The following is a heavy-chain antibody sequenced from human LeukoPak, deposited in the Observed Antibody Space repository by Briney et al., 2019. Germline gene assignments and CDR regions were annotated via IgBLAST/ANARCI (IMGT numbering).Heavy chain of an antibody. V-gene: IGHV4-59*01. CDR2: IYYSGST. D-gene: IGHD1-26*01. Sequence: SETLSLTCTVSGGSMSSSYWSWIRQPPGKGLEWIGYIYYSGSTNYNPSLKSRVTISVDTSKNQFSLKLSSVTAADTAVYYCARRPYSGSYILDYWGQGTLVTVSS. CDR1: GGSMSSSY. J-gene: IGHJ4*02. CDR3: ARRPYSGSYILDY.